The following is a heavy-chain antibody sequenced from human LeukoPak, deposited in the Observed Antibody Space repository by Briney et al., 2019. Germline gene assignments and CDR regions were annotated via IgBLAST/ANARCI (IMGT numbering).Heavy chain of an antibody. CDR1: GINFNYVW. V-gene: IGHV3-15*01. CDR3: ARIHSSSWYGESGYGMDV. Sequence: GGSLRLSCAAPGINFNYVWMSWVRQAPGKGLEWVGHIRSKADGGTTDSATPVKGRFTISRGNAKNSLHLQMNSLRAEDTAVYYCARIHSSSWYGESGYGMDVWGQGTTVTVSS. CDR2: IRSKADGGTT. J-gene: IGHJ6*02. D-gene: IGHD6-13*01.